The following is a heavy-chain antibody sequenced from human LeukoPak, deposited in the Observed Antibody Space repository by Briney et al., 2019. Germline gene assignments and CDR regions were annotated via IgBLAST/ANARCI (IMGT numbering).Heavy chain of an antibody. V-gene: IGHV3-74*01. CDR3: ARGRPHGNDY. Sequence: GGSLRLSCAASGFTFSSYAMSWVRQAPGKGLVWVSRIASDGSSTTYADSVRGRFSISRDNAKNTLYLQMNSLRVEDTAVYYCARGRPHGNDYWGQGTLVTVSS. D-gene: IGHD4-23*01. CDR2: IASDGSST. J-gene: IGHJ4*02. CDR1: GFTFSSYA.